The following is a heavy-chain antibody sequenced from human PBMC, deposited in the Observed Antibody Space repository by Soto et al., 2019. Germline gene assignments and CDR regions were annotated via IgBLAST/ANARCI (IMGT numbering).Heavy chain of an antibody. J-gene: IGHJ4*02. V-gene: IGHV1-69*05. Sequence: QVQLVQSGAEVKKPGSSVKVSCKASGGTFSSYAISWVRQAPGQGLEWMGGIIPIFGTANYAQKFQGRVTITRDESRSTAYLKLRSLRSEDTAVYYCAATGRDRGVDYWGQGTLVTVSS. CDR2: IIPIFGTA. CDR3: AATGRDRGVDY. D-gene: IGHD1-26*01. CDR1: GGTFSSYA.